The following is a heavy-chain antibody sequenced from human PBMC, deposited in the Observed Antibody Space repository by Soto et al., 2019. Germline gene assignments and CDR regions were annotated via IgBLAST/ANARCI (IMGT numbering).Heavy chain of an antibody. J-gene: IGHJ4*02. CDR1: GFSLSTSGVG. V-gene: IGHV2-5*01. D-gene: IGHD3-9*01. CDR2: IYWNDDK. Sequence: SGPTLVNPTQTLTLTCTFSGFSLSTSGVGVGWIRQPPGKALEWLALIYWNDDKRYSPSLKSRLTITKDTSKNQVVLTMTNMDPVDTATYYCAHRSALRYFADFDYWGQGTLVTVSS. CDR3: AHRSALRYFADFDY.